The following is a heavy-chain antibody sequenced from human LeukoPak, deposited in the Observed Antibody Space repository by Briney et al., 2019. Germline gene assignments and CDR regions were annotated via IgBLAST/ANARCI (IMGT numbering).Heavy chain of an antibody. D-gene: IGHD6-13*01. J-gene: IGHJ4*02. CDR3: AKDRGGSSSWYDAFDY. CDR2: ISYDGSNK. Sequence: PGGSLRLSCAASGFTFSSYGMHWVRQAPGKGLEWVAVISYDGSNKYYADSVKGRFTISRDNSKNTLYLQMNSLRAEDTAVYYCAKDRGGSSSWYDAFDYWGQGTLVTVAS. V-gene: IGHV3-30*18. CDR1: GFTFSSYG.